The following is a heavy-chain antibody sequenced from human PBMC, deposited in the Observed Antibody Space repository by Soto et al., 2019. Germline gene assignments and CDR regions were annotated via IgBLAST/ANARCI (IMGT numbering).Heavy chain of an antibody. CDR2: IRGYNGYT. D-gene: IGHD4-4*01. Sequence: ASVKVSCKTSGYTFINFVITWVLQAPGQGLEWVGKIRGYNGYTNYAPKLQGRVTMTTDTSTSTAYLELRTLRSDDTAVYYCARGRHRNPDYWGQGTLVTVSS. V-gene: IGHV1-18*04. J-gene: IGHJ4*02. CDR1: GYTFINFV. CDR3: ARGRHRNPDY.